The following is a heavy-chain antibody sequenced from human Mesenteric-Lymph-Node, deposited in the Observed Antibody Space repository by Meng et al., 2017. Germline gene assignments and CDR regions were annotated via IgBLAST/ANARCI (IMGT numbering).Heavy chain of an antibody. CDR2: IQQDGSEK. CDR3: VRDLSMVRGVIMFL. CDR1: GFTFSSYS. D-gene: IGHD3-10*01. Sequence: GESLKISCAASGFTFSSYSMNWVRQAPGKGLEWVANIQQDGSEKNYVDSVKGRFTISRDNAKNSLYLEMNSLRAEDTAVYYCVRDLSMVRGVIMFLWGQGTLVTVSS. J-gene: IGHJ4*02. V-gene: IGHV3-7*01.